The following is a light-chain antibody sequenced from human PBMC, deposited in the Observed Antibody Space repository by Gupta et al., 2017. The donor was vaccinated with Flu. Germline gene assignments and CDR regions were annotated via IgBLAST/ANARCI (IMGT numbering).Light chain of an antibody. CDR1: QSVSSN. Sequence: EIVMTHSPATLSVFPGESATLSCRASQSVSSNLAWYQQKPGQAPRLLIYGASTRATGIPARFSGSGSGTEFTLTISSLQSEDFAVYYCQQYNNWPPNSFGQGTKLEIK. V-gene: IGKV3-15*01. CDR3: QQYNNWPPNS. CDR2: GAS. J-gene: IGKJ2*03.